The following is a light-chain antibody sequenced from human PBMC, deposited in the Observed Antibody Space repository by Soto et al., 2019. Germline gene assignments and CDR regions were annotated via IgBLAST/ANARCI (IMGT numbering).Light chain of an antibody. V-gene: IGKV1-5*01. J-gene: IGKJ1*01. Sequence: DILMTQSPSTLSASVGDRVTITCRASQSVSGWLAWYQQKPGKAPELLIYDASSLEIGVPSKFSGSGSGTEFTLTITSLQPDDFATYYCQQYNDYPWTFGQGTKVEIK. CDR2: DAS. CDR3: QQYNDYPWT. CDR1: QSVSGW.